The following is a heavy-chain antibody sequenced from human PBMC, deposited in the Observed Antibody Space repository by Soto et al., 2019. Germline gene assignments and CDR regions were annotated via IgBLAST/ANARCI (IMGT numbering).Heavy chain of an antibody. CDR1: GGSISDYY. CDR2: IYTSGST. Sequence: SETLSLTCTVSGGSISDYYWGWIRQPAGKGLEWIGRIYTSGSTNYNPSLKSRVTMSLDTSKNQFSLKLTSVTAADTAVYYCARDSAPRPFDYWGQGTLVTVSS. J-gene: IGHJ4*02. CDR3: ARDSAPRPFDY. V-gene: IGHV4-4*07.